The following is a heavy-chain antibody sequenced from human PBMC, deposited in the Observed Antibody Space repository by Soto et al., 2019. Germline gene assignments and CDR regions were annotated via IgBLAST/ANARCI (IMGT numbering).Heavy chain of an antibody. D-gene: IGHD2-15*01. CDR3: AREVVAATEGDAFDI. CDR1: GGTFSSYT. V-gene: IGHV1-69*08. J-gene: IGHJ3*02. CDR2: IIPILGIA. Sequence: QVQLVQSGAEVKKPGSSVKVSCKASGGTFSSYTISWVRQAPGQGLEWMGRIIPILGIANYAQKFQGRVTITADKSTSTAYMELSSLRSEDTAVYYCAREVVAATEGDAFDIWGQGTMVTVSS.